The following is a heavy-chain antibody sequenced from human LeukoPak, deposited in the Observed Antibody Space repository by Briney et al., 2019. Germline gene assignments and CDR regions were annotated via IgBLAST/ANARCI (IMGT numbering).Heavy chain of an antibody. Sequence: GGSLRLSCAASGLTVSSNYMSWVRQAPGKGLEWVSVIYSGGSTYYADSVKGRFTISRDNSKNTLYLQMNSLRAEDTAVDYCASTRDSSGQAYWGQGTLVTVSS. D-gene: IGHD3-22*01. V-gene: IGHV3-53*01. CDR3: ASTRDSSGQAY. J-gene: IGHJ4*02. CDR1: GLTVSSNY. CDR2: IYSGGST.